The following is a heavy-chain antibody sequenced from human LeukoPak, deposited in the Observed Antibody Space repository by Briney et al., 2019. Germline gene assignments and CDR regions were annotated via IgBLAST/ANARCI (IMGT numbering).Heavy chain of an antibody. CDR2: VYYSGST. CDR3: ARMEVGSFDI. V-gene: IGHV4-59*01. J-gene: IGHJ3*02. CDR1: GGSISSYY. D-gene: IGHD3-10*01. Sequence: PSETLSLTCTVSGGSISSYYWSWIRQPPGKGLEWIGYVYYSGSTNYNSSLKSRVTISVDTSKNQFSLKLTPVTAADTAVYYCARMEVGSFDIWGQGTMVTVSS.